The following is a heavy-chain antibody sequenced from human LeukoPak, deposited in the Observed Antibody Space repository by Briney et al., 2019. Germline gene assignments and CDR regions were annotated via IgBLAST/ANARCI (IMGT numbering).Heavy chain of an antibody. CDR1: GGSISSSSYY. Sequence: SETLSLTCTVSGGSISSSSYYWGWIRQPPGKGLEWIGSIYYSGSTYYNPSLKSRVTISVDTSKNQFSLKLSSVTAADTAVYYCARRTIFGAHWFDPWGQGTLVTVSS. CDR2: IYYSGST. V-gene: IGHV4-39*01. CDR3: ARRTIFGAHWFDP. D-gene: IGHD3-3*01. J-gene: IGHJ5*02.